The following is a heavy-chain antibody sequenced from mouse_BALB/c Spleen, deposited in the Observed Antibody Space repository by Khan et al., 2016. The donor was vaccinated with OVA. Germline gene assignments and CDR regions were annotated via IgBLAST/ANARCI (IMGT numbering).Heavy chain of an antibody. J-gene: IGHJ3*01. CDR2: IDPANGNT. CDR1: GFKITDTY. D-gene: IGHD2-5*01. V-gene: IGHV14-3*02. Sequence: EVQLQESGAELMKPGASVMLSCTASGFKITDTYMHWVKQRPEQGLEWIGRIDPANGNTRYDPKFHGKAPITTDTSSTTAYLQFSSLTSEDKDVYYCATLYSNPIAYWGQGTLVTVSA. CDR3: ATLYSNPIAY.